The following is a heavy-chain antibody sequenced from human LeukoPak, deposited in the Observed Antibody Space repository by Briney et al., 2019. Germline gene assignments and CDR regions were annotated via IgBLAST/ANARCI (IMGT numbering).Heavy chain of an antibody. CDR1: GGSISSYY. CDR3: ARDRQQLVPWYYYYMDV. CDR2: IYTSVST. V-gene: IGHV4-4*07. J-gene: IGHJ6*03. Sequence: PSETLSLTCTVSGGSISSYYWSWIRQPAGKGLEWIGRIYTSVSTNYNPSLKSRVTISVDTSKNQFSLKLSSVTAADTAVYYCARDRQQLVPWYYYYMDVWGKGTTVTVSS. D-gene: IGHD6-13*01.